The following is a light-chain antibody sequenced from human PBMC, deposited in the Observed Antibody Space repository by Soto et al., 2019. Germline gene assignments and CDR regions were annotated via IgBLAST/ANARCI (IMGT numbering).Light chain of an antibody. CDR2: GAS. V-gene: IGKV3-15*01. CDR3: QQYNNWPPTGT. Sequence: EIVMTQSPATLSVSPGERATLSCRASQSVSSNLAWYQQKPGQAPRLLIYGASTRATAIPARFSGSGSGTEFTLTIRSLQSEDFAVYYCQQYNNWPPTGTFGQGTKVEIK. J-gene: IGKJ1*01. CDR1: QSVSSN.